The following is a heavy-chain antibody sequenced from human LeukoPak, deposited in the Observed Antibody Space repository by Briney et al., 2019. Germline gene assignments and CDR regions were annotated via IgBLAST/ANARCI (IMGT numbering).Heavy chain of an antibody. V-gene: IGHV1-2*02. CDR3: ARGSKPYCSTTSCYFLH. Sequence: ASVKVSCKASGYTFTSYGISWVRQAPGQGLEWMGWINPNSGGTNYAQKFQGRVTMTRDTSINTAYMEVTRLRSDDTAVYYCARGSKPYCSTTSCYFLHWGQGTLVTVSS. D-gene: IGHD2-2*01. CDR1: GYTFTSYG. CDR2: INPNSGGT. J-gene: IGHJ1*01.